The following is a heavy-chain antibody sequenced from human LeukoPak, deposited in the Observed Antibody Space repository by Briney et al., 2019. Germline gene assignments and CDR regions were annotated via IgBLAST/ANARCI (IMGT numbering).Heavy chain of an antibody. Sequence: PSETLSLSCAVSGGSISSYYWSWVRQSPGKGLEWVAYIYHSGNTTYNPSFKSRVTISVDTSKNQFSLKLTPVAAADTAIYYCARQPSGTAASDIWGEGTMGTVSS. V-gene: IGHV4-59*08. CDR2: IYHSGNT. CDR1: GGSISSYY. J-gene: IGHJ3*02. D-gene: IGHD1/OR15-1a*01. CDR3: ARQPSGTAASDI.